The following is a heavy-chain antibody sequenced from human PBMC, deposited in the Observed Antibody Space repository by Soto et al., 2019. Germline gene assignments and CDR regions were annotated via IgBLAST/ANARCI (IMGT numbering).Heavy chain of an antibody. CDR2: IYTSGST. J-gene: IGHJ4*02. CDR1: VGSISSYY. Sequence: SETLSLACTVSVGSISSYYWSWIRQPAGKGLEWIGRIYTSGSTNYNPSLRSRVTMSVDTSKNQFSLKLSSVTAADTAVYYCARSSSSTTIGGKYYFDYWGQGTLVTVSS. D-gene: IGHD2-2*01. V-gene: IGHV4-4*07. CDR3: ARSSSSTTIGGKYYFDY.